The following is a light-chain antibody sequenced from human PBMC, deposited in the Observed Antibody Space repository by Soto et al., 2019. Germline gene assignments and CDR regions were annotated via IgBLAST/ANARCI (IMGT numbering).Light chain of an antibody. CDR2: AAS. V-gene: IGKV1-12*01. Sequence: DIQMTQSPSSVSASVGDRVTITCRASQDVSIWLGWYQQKPGKAPKLLIYAASSLQSGVPSRFSGSASGTTFTLSISSLQPEDFATYYCQQADKFPFTFGPGTKVDIK. CDR1: QDVSIW. J-gene: IGKJ3*01. CDR3: QQADKFPFT.